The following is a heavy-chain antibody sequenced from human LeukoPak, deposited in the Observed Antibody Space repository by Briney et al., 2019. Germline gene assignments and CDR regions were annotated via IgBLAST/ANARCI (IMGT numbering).Heavy chain of an antibody. CDR3: ARGAKTGRTV. V-gene: IGHV3-48*04. D-gene: IGHD1-14*01. CDR2: ISSSSSTI. CDR1: GFTFSSYS. Sequence: QSGGSLRLSCAASGFTFSSYSMNWVRQAPGKGLEWVSYISSSSSTIYYADSVKGRFTISRDNAKNSLYLQMNSLRAEDTAVYYCARGAKTGRTVWGQGTLVTVSS. J-gene: IGHJ4*02.